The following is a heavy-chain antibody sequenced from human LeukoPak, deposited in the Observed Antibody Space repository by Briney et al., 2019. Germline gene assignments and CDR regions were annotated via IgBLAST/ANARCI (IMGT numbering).Heavy chain of an antibody. V-gene: IGHV4-39*01. Sequence: SETLSLTCTVSTGSISNSSYYWGWFRQPPGKGLEWIGSIYYSGDTYSTPSLKSRVTISVDTSKNQFSLKLSSVTAADTAVYYCARRIAAAGPYYFDYWGQGTLVTVPS. J-gene: IGHJ4*02. CDR3: ARRIAAAGPYYFDY. CDR1: TGSISNSSYY. CDR2: IYYSGDT. D-gene: IGHD6-13*01.